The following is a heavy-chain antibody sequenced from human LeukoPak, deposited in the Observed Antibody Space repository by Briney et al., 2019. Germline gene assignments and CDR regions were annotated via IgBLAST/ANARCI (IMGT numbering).Heavy chain of an antibody. D-gene: IGHD6-25*01. CDR1: GFTFSSYS. V-gene: IGHV3-23*01. CDR2: ISGSGGRT. Sequence: GGSLRLSCAASGFTFSSYSMNWVRQAPGKGLEWVSGISGSGGRTYYADSVKGRFTISRDNSKNTLYLQMNSLRAEDTAVYNCAKASAASTVLGRDAFDIWGQGTMVTVSS. CDR3: AKASAASTVLGRDAFDI. J-gene: IGHJ3*02.